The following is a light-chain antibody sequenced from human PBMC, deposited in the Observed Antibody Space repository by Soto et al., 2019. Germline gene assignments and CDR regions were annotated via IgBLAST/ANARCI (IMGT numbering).Light chain of an antibody. J-gene: IGKJ1*01. CDR3: QHYNSYRWT. CDR1: QSISSW. Sequence: DIQMTQSPSTLSASVGDRVTITCRASQSISSWLAWYQQKPGKAPKLLIYDASSLESGVPSRFSGSGSGTEFTLTISSLQPDDFATYYCQHYNSYRWTFGQGTKAEIK. CDR2: DAS. V-gene: IGKV1-5*01.